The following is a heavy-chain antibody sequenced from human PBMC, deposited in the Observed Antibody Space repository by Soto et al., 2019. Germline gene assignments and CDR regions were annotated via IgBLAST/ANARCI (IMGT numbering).Heavy chain of an antibody. CDR1: GGSFSGYY. Sequence: PSETLSLTCAVYGGSFSGYYWSWIRQPPGKGLEWIGEINHSGSTNYNPSLKSRVTISVDTSKNQFSLKLSSVTAADTAVYYCARVLGQYFDWLLYAFDIWGQGTMVTVSS. J-gene: IGHJ3*02. CDR3: ARVLGQYFDWLLYAFDI. CDR2: INHSGST. D-gene: IGHD3-9*01. V-gene: IGHV4-34*01.